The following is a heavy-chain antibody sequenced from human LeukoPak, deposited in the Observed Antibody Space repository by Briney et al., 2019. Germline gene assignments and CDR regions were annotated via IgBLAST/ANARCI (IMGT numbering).Heavy chain of an antibody. D-gene: IGHD6-19*01. V-gene: IGHV3-23*01. Sequence: PGGSLRLSCAASGFTFSSYAMSWVRQAPGKGLEWVSAISGSGGSTYYADSVKGRFTISRDNSKNTLHLQMNSLRVEDTAIYYCAKGSGWHGNLFDYWGQGILVTVSS. CDR2: ISGSGGST. CDR3: AKGSGWHGNLFDY. J-gene: IGHJ4*02. CDR1: GFTFSSYA.